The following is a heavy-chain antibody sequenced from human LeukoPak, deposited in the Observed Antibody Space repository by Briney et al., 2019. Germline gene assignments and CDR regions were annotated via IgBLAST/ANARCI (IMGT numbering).Heavy chain of an antibody. CDR1: GITLRSYG. V-gene: IGHV3-30*02. Sequence: GGSLILSCVASGITLRSYGMNWVRRAPGKGLEWVAFIHYDGSKISYADSVKGRFTISRDNSKNTLYLQMNNLRPEDTAVYYSMTDSYSSSSWDVDYWGQGTLVTVSS. D-gene: IGHD6-6*01. J-gene: IGHJ4*02. CDR2: IHYDGSKI. CDR3: MTDSYSSSSWDVDY.